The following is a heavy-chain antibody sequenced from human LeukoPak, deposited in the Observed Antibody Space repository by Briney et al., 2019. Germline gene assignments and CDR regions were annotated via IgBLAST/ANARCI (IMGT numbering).Heavy chain of an antibody. CDR1: GGSVSSGGYS. Sequence: PSETLSLTCAVSGGSVSSGGYSWSWIRQPPGKGLEWIGYIYHSGSTYYNPSLKSRVTISVDRSKNQFSLKLSSVTAADTAVYYCARAEAEVRPFDYWDQGTLVTVSS. V-gene: IGHV4-30-2*01. CDR2: IYHSGST. CDR3: ARAEAEVRPFDY. J-gene: IGHJ4*02. D-gene: IGHD6-19*01.